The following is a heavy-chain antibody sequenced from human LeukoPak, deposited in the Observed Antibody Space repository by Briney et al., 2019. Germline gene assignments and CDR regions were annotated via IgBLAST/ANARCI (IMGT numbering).Heavy chain of an antibody. CDR2: INNSGGST. CDR3: AKRRGDYVWGYFDY. D-gene: IGHD3-16*01. Sequence: GGSLRLSCAASGFTFSSYAMSWVRRAPGKGLEWVSTINNSGGSTYYADSVKGRFTISRDNSKNTLYLQMKSLRAEDTAVYYCAKRRGDYVWGYFDYWGQGTLVTVPS. V-gene: IGHV3-23*01. CDR1: GFTFSSYA. J-gene: IGHJ4*02.